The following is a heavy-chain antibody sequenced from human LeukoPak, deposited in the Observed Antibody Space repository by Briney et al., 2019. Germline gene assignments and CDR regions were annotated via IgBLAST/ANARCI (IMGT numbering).Heavy chain of an antibody. Sequence: PSETLSLTCTVSGGSISGYYWSWIRQPPGKGLEWIGYIYYSGSTNYNPSLKSRVTISVDTSKNQFSLKLSSVTAADTVVYYCARAIPYYYDSSGRSAFDIWGQGTMVTVSS. CDR2: IYYSGST. CDR1: GGSISGYY. CDR3: ARAIPYYYDSSGRSAFDI. D-gene: IGHD3-22*01. J-gene: IGHJ3*02. V-gene: IGHV4-59*01.